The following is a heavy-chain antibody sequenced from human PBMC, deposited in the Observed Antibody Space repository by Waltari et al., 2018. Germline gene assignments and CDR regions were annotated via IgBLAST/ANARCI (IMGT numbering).Heavy chain of an antibody. Sequence: QVQLQESGPGLVKPSETLSLSCSVSGASIPSHYWSWIRQPPGKGLEWIGYIYYTGSTNYNPSLKSRATFSMDTSQNHFSLRLTSVTAADTAMYYCARDRQASGGMFEYWGLGTLVTVSS. D-gene: IGHD2-15*01. J-gene: IGHJ4*02. V-gene: IGHV4-59*11. CDR3: ARDRQASGGMFEY. CDR2: IYYTGST. CDR1: GASIPSHY.